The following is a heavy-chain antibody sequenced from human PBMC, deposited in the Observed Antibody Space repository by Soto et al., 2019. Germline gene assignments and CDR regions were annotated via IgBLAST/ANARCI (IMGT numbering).Heavy chain of an antibody. J-gene: IGHJ5*02. D-gene: IGHD1-1*01. V-gene: IGHV1-18*04. CDR1: TETFNNYR. CDR2: ISTYNG. CDR3: ARGGQKNVYTSIGP. Sequence: ASLKLSCKASTETFNNYRMARVREGTGQGLEWMGWISTYNGNTNTYHKKRFQGRFTMTSDSASNTAYMELRSPTPDDTAVYYCARGGQKNVYTSIGPWGQRTLVTVSS.